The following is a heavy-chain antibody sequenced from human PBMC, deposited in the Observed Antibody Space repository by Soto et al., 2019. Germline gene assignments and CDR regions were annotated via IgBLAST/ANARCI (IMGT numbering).Heavy chain of an antibody. Sequence: SETLSLTCTVSGGSISSYYWSWIRQPPGKGLEWIGYIYYSGSTNYNPSLKSRVTITVDTSKNQFSLKLSSVTAADTAVYYCAREQYYYDSSGYRNWFDPWGQGTLVTVSS. D-gene: IGHD3-22*01. CDR3: AREQYYYDSSGYRNWFDP. V-gene: IGHV4-59*01. J-gene: IGHJ5*02. CDR1: GGSISSYY. CDR2: IYYSGST.